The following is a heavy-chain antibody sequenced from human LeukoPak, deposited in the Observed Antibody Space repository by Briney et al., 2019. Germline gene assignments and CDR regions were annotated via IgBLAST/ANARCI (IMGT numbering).Heavy chain of an antibody. J-gene: IGHJ4*02. CDR1: GFTFSGSA. CDR3: TRRVDTAMVEGIGFDY. D-gene: IGHD5-18*01. V-gene: IGHV3-73*01. CDR2: IRSKANSYAT. Sequence: PGGSLRLSCAASGFTFSGSAMHWVRQASGKGLEWVGRIRSKANSYATAYAASVKGRFTISRDDSKNTAYLQMNSLKTEDTAVYYCTRRVDTAMVEGIGFDYWGQGTLVTVSS.